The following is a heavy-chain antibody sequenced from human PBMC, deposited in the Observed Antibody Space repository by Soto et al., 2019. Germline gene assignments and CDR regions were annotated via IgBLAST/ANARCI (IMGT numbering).Heavy chain of an antibody. Sequence: EVQLVESGGGLVQPGGSLRLSCAASAFTLSTYWMSWVRQAPGKGQEWVATIKQDGSETHYVDSVKGRFTISRDNAENSLYLQMNSLRAEDTGVYYCVRGCGRASCPYYLDVWGKGTTVTVSS. CDR3: VRGCGRASCPYYLDV. CDR2: IKQDGSET. D-gene: IGHD2-2*01. V-gene: IGHV3-7*01. J-gene: IGHJ6*03. CDR1: AFTLSTYW.